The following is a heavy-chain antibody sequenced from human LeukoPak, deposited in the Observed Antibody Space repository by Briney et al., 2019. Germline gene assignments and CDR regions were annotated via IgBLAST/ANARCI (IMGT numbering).Heavy chain of an antibody. CDR2: IYHSGST. Sequence: SETLSLTCTVSGYSISSGYYWGWIRPPPGKGLEWIGSIYHSGSTYYNPSLKSRVTISVDTSKNQFSLKLSSVTAADTAVYYCARDSGVRGGYYMDVWGKGTTVTVSS. V-gene: IGHV4-38-2*02. J-gene: IGHJ6*03. CDR1: GYSISSGYY. CDR3: ARDSGVRGGYYMDV. D-gene: IGHD3-10*01.